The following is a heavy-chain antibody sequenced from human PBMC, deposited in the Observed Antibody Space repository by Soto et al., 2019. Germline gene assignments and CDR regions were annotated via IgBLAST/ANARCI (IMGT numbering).Heavy chain of an antibody. CDR2: IHIDGSFT. D-gene: IGHD4-4*01. CDR3: SRGGISTGHYYGMDV. CDR1: GFTFGNYW. Sequence: EAQLEESGGGLVQPGGSLRLSCAASGFTFGNYWMHWVRQAPGRGLVWVSRIHIDGSFTSYADSVKGRFTMSRDNSKKVLCLQMNSLRAEDTAVYYCSRGGISTGHYYGMDVWGQGTTVTVSS. J-gene: IGHJ6*02. V-gene: IGHV3-74*01.